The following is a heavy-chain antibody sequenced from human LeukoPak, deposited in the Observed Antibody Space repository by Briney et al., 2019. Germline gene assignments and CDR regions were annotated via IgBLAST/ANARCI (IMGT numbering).Heavy chain of an antibody. V-gene: IGHV3-21*01. Sequence: PSETLSLTCTVSGGSISRSSYYWGWIRQPPGKGLEWVSSISSRSSYIFYADSVKGRFTISRDNAKKSLYLQMNSLRAEDTAVYYCASGVNYFDYWGQGTLVTVSS. CDR1: GGSISRSS. CDR2: ISSRSSYI. J-gene: IGHJ4*02. D-gene: IGHD3-3*01. CDR3: ASGVNYFDY.